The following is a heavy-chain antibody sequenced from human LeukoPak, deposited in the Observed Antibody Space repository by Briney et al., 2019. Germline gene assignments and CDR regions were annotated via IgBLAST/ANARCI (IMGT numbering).Heavy chain of an antibody. CDR2: IISAGSST. D-gene: IGHD3-9*01. CDR3: VRGSNDWIGMDV. J-gene: IGHJ6*02. V-gene: IGHV3-74*01. CDR1: GFTFSSYW. Sequence: GGSLRLSCAASGFTFSSYWMHWVRQTPGKGLVCVSRIISAGSSTDYADSVKGRFTISRDNAKNTLYLQMNSLRAEDMAVYYCVRGSNDWIGMDVWGQGTTVTVSS.